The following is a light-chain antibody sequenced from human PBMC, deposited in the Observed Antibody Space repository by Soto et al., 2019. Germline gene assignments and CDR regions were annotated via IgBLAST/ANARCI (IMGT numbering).Light chain of an antibody. V-gene: IGKV3-11*01. CDR2: DAS. Sequence: EIVLTQSPATLSLSPGERATLSFSASPSVSSYLAWYQKKPVQAPRLLIYDASNRATGIPARFSGSGSWTDFTLTISSIEPEDFAVYYCQQRLNWPHRYTFGQGPNLEIQ. J-gene: IGKJ2*01. CDR1: PSVSSY. CDR3: QQRLNWPHRYT.